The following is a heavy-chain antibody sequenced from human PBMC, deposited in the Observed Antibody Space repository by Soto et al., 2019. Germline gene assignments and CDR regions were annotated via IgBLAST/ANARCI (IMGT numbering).Heavy chain of an antibody. J-gene: IGHJ3*01. Sequence: EVQLVESGGGLVQPGRSLRLSCEASGFTFDDHGMHWVRQAPGKGLEWVSGISWNSNNIAYADSVRGRFTVFRDNAKNSMYLEMSSLRADDTALYYCAKDLAVGATTRFSAFEFWGQGTMVTVSS. V-gene: IGHV3-9*01. CDR2: ISWNSNNI. CDR3: AKDLAVGATTRFSAFEF. CDR1: GFTFDDHG. D-gene: IGHD1-26*01.